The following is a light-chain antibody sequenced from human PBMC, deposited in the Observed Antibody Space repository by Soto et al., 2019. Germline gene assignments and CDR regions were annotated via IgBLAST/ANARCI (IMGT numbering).Light chain of an antibody. V-gene: IGLV1-51*01. Sequence: QSVLTQPPPVSAAPGQRVTISCSGSSSNIGGNYVSWYQVVPRTAPKLLIYDNHKRHSGVPDRFSGSKSGTSATLGIADLHAGDEAHYYCGTWDINLDTVVFGGGTKLTVL. CDR3: GTWDINLDTVV. J-gene: IGLJ2*01. CDR1: SSNIGGNY. CDR2: DNH.